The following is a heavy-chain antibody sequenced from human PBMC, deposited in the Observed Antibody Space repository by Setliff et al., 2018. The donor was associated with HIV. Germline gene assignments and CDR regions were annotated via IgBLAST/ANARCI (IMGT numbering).Heavy chain of an antibody. CDR2: IRGSGDTT. D-gene: IGHD6-13*01. Sequence: GGSLRFSCAASGFMFTSYAMTWVRQAPGKGLEWVSTIRGSGDTTHYADFVKGRFTISRDNSENTLYLQMNSLRAEDMAVYYCAREDSSWYGSLDYWGQGTLVTVSS. CDR1: GFMFTSYA. CDR3: AREDSSWYGSLDY. J-gene: IGHJ4*02. V-gene: IGHV3-23*01.